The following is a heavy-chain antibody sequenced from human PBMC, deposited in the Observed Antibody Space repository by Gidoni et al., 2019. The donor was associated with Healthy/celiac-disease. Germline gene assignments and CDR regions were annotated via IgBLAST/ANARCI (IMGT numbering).Heavy chain of an antibody. V-gene: IGHV4-39*01. CDR1: GGSISSSSYY. D-gene: IGHD4-17*01. CDR3: AGRGYGDYVLADAFDI. Sequence: TCTVSGGSISSSSYYWGWIRQPPGKGLEWIGSIYYSGSTYYNPSLKSRVTISVDTSKNQFSLKLSSVTAADTAVYYCAGRGYGDYVLADAFDIWGQGTMVTVSS. J-gene: IGHJ3*02. CDR2: IYYSGST.